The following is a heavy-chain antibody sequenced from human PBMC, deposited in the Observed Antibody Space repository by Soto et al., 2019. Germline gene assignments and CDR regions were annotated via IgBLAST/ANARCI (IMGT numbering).Heavy chain of an antibody. Sequence: QEQLVQSGAEVKKPGSSVKVSCKASGGLFSSYPISWVRQVPGQALEWMGGIIPVFQTAYYTQRFQGRVTITADESTNTAYMELSSLRSADTAIYYCARGGSGYTWFNEFWGQGTLVTVSS. CDR3: ARGGSGYTWFNEF. CDR1: GGLFSSYP. D-gene: IGHD3-22*01. V-gene: IGHV1-69*01. CDR2: IIPVFQTA. J-gene: IGHJ4*02.